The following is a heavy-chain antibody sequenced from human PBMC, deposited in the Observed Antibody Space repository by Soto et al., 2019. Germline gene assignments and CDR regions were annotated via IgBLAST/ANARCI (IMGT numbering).Heavy chain of an antibody. V-gene: IGHV4-34*02. D-gene: IGHD1-1*01. CDR2: INQSGST. J-gene: IGHJ4*02. CDR3: ARRFSGTGRYFDY. CDR1: GASFSGYY. Sequence: QVQLQQWGAGLLKPSETLSLSCAVYGASFSGYYWNWIRQPPGKGLEWIGEINQSGSTNYSPSLNTRVTVSVDTSKKQISLRLNSVTAADTAVYYCARRFSGTGRYFDYWGQGTLVTVSS.